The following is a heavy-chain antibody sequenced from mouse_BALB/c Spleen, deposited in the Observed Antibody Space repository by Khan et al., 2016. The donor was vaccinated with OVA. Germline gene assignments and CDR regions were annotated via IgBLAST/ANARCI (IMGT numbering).Heavy chain of an antibody. D-gene: IGHD1-1*01. J-gene: IGHJ2*01. CDR1: GYSLTGYF. CDR2: INPHIGET. Sequence: EVQLQESGPELVRPGASVKISCTASGYSLTGYFMNWVMQSHGKSLEWIGRINPHIGETFYNQRFKDKATLTVDESSSTAHMELRSLTSEDSAVYYCTRIYRSDFDYWGQGTTLTVSS. CDR3: TRIYRSDFDY. V-gene: IGHV1-20*01.